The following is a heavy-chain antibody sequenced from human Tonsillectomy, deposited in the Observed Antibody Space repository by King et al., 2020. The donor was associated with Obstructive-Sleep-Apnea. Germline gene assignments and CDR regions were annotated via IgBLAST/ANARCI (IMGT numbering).Heavy chain of an antibody. J-gene: IGHJ4*02. Sequence: VQLQESGPGLVKPSQTLSLICTVSGGSISSGDYYWGWIRQPPGKGLEWIGYIYYSGGTYYNPSRKSRVTISIYTSKNPFSLKLSSVTAADTAVYFCARAVKTYYYDSSGLDYWGQGTLVTVSS. V-gene: IGHV4-30-4*01. D-gene: IGHD3-22*01. CDR3: ARAVKTYYYDSSGLDY. CDR2: IYYSGGT. CDR1: GGSISSGDYY.